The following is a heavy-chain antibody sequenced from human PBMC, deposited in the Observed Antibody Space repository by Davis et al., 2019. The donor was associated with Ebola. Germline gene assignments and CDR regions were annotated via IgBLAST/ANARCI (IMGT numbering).Heavy chain of an antibody. D-gene: IGHD3-3*01. CDR3: ARDERFLEWLLYYYYGMDV. V-gene: IGHV1-18*01. CDR2: ISAYNGNT. J-gene: IGHJ6*02. CDR1: GYTFTSYG. Sequence: ASVKVSCKASGYTFTSYGISWVRQAPGQGLEWMGWISAYNGNTNYAQKLQGRVTMTTDTSTSTAYMELRSLRSDDTAVYYCARDERFLEWLLYYYYGMDVWGQGTTVTVSS.